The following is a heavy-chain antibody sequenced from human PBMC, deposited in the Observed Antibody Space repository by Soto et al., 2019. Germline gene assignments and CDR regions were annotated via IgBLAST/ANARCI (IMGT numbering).Heavy chain of an antibody. CDR1: GFTFSSYA. CDR3: AKARAAGTCSYYGMDV. J-gene: IGHJ6*02. V-gene: IGHV3-23*01. D-gene: IGHD6-13*01. Sequence: EVQLLESGGGLVQPGGSLRLSCAASGFTFSSYAMSWVRQAPGKGLEGVSAISGSGGSTYYADSVKGRFTISRDNSKNTLYLQMNSLRAEDTAVYYCAKARAAGTCSYYGMDVWGQGTTVTVSS. CDR2: ISGSGGST.